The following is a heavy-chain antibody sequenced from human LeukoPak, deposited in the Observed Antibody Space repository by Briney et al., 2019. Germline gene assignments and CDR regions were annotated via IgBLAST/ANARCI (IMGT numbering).Heavy chain of an antibody. CDR1: GFTFSSYA. Sequence: GGSLRLSCAASGFTFSSYAMSWVRQAPGKGLEWVSAISGSGGSTYYAGSVKGRFTIPRDNSKNTLYLQMNSLSVEDTAVYYCAKDAGFFGVEHFDYWGQGTLVTASS. J-gene: IGHJ4*02. D-gene: IGHD3-3*01. V-gene: IGHV3-23*01. CDR3: AKDAGFFGVEHFDY. CDR2: ISGSGGST.